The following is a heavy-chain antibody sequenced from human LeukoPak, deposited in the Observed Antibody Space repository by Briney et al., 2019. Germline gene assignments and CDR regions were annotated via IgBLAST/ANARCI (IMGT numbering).Heavy chain of an antibody. CDR2: IRQDGGEK. Sequence: GGSLRLSCAASGIRFTTHWMNWVRQAPGKGLEWVASIRQDGGEKKYVDSVKGRFTISRDLAQNSLFLQMNSLRAEDTAVYYCARDLSGTMVRGFFDYWGQGTLVTVSS. D-gene: IGHD3-10*01. CDR1: GIRFTTHW. CDR3: ARDLSGTMVRGFFDY. J-gene: IGHJ4*02. V-gene: IGHV3-7*01.